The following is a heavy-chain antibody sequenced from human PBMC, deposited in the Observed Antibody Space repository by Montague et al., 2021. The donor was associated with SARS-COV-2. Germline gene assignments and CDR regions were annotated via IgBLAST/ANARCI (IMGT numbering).Heavy chain of an antibody. CDR2: ISYNCRT. J-gene: IGHJ4*02. CDR3: ASDMVVLIGYNYFVY. V-gene: IGHV4-59*03. CDR1: GGTLSDNY. D-gene: IGHD3-9*01. Sequence: SETLSLTCTVSGGTLSDNYWCWIWQPPGQGLEWIGIISYNCRTNYNPSLKIRVTISIDSSKNQFYLRLNSVTVADTALYYCASDMVVLIGYNYFVYWGQGTLVSVSS.